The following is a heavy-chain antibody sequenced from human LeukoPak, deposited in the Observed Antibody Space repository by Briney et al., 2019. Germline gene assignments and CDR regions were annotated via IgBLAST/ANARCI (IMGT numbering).Heavy chain of an antibody. Sequence: PSETLSLTCTVSGGSISGSSYYWGWIRQAPGKGLEWVSSTSSSSAYTFYAESGKGRFTISRDNAKNSLFLQMNSLRAEDTAMYYCAKGTKPVMTIPDYWGQGILVTVSS. CDR1: GGSISGSSYY. CDR2: TSSSSAYT. CDR3: AKGTKPVMTIPDY. V-gene: IGHV3-21*04. D-gene: IGHD1/OR15-1a*01. J-gene: IGHJ4*02.